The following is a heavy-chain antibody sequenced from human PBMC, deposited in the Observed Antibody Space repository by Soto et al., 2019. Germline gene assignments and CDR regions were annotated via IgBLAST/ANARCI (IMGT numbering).Heavy chain of an antibody. CDR3: ARDLLRADS. Sequence: QVQLVQSGAEVKEPGASVKVLCKASGYIFANYYMHWVRQAPGQGLEWMAIINPYGGSTNYAQNFQGRLTLTSDTSTSTVYMELSSLRSEDTAVYYCARDLLRADSWGQETLVTVSS. J-gene: IGHJ4*02. V-gene: IGHV1-46*01. CDR2: INPYGGST. CDR1: GYIFANYY. D-gene: IGHD2-8*01.